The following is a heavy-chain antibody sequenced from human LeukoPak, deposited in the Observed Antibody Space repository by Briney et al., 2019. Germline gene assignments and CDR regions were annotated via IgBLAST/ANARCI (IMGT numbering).Heavy chain of an antibody. D-gene: IGHD3-22*01. CDR3: ASAYDSSDYYYY. Sequence: ASVKVSCKASGYTFTSYGISWVRQAPGRGLEWMGWISAYNGNTNYAQKLQGRVTMTTDTSTSTAYMELRSLRSDDTAVYYCASAYDSSDYYYYWGQGTLVSVSS. V-gene: IGHV1-18*01. CDR1: GYTFTSYG. CDR2: ISAYNGNT. J-gene: IGHJ4*02.